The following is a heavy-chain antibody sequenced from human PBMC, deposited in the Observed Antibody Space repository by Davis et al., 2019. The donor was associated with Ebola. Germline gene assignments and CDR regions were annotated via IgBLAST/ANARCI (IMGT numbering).Heavy chain of an antibody. D-gene: IGHD5-12*01. V-gene: IGHV1-46*01. CDR2: INPSGGST. J-gene: IGHJ4*02. CDR3: ASGIVATILDY. Sequence: ASVKVSCKASGYTFTSYYMHWVRQAPGQGLEWMGIINPSGGSTSYAQKFQGRVTMTRDTSTSTVYMELSRLRSEDTAVYYCASGIVATILDYWGQGTLITVSS. CDR1: GYTFTSYY.